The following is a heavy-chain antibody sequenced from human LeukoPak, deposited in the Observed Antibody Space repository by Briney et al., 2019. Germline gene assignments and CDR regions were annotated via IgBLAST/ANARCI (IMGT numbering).Heavy chain of an antibody. CDR2: ISNDGSRK. CDR3: ARDRAWNYFDY. J-gene: IGHJ4*02. V-gene: IGHV3-30*03. Sequence: GGSLRLSCAASGFIFSSQAIGWVRQAPGKGLEWVAIISNDGSRKYYAHSVEGRLTISRDNSKNTLYLQMDSLRAEDTAVYYCARDRAWNYFDYWGQGTLVTVSS. D-gene: IGHD3-3*01. CDR1: GFIFSSQA.